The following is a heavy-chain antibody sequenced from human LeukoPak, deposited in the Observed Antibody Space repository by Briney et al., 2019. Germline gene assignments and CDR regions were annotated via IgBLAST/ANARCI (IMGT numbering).Heavy chain of an antibody. CDR3: ARGPTGSAIAVSTFSNFDY. D-gene: IGHD2-15*01. CDR1: GGSFSGYY. Sequence: SETLSLTCAVYGGSFSGYYWSWIRQPPGKGLEWIGEINHSGSTNYNPSLKSRVTISVDTSKNQFSLKLSSVTAADTAVYYCARGPTGSAIAVSTFSNFDYWGQGTLVTVSS. V-gene: IGHV4-34*01. J-gene: IGHJ4*02. CDR2: INHSGST.